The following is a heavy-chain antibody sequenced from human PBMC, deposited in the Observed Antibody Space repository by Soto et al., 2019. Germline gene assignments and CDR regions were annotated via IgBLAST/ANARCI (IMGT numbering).Heavy chain of an antibody. V-gene: IGHV3-23*01. CDR3: AKDCGPRMVYANAGYFDY. D-gene: IGHD2-8*01. CDR2: ISGSGGST. Sequence: EVQLLESGGGLVQPGGSLRLSCAASGFTFSSDAMSWVRQAPGKGLEWVSAISGSGGSTYYADSVKGRFTISIDNSKNTLYLQMNSLRAEDTAVYYCAKDCGPRMVYANAGYFDYWGQGTLVTVSS. CDR1: GFTFSSDA. J-gene: IGHJ4*02.